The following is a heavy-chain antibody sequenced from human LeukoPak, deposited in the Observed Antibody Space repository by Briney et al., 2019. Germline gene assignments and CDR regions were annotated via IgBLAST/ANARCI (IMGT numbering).Heavy chain of an antibody. V-gene: IGHV3-7*01. D-gene: IGHD6-13*01. CDR1: GFTFSSYW. Sequence: GGSLRLSCAASGFTFSSYWMSWVRQAPGKGLEWVANIKQDGSEKYYVDSVKGRFTISRDNAKNSLYLQMNSLRAEDTAVYYCARDYSSSWYEGAFDIWGQGTMVTVSS. CDR3: ARDYSSSWYEGAFDI. CDR2: IKQDGSEK. J-gene: IGHJ3*02.